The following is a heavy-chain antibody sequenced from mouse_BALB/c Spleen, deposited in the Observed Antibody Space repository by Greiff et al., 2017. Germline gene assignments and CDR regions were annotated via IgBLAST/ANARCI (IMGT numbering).Heavy chain of an antibody. Sequence: EVMLVESGGGLVQPGGSLRLSCATSGFTFTDYYMSWVRQPPGKALEWLGFIRNKANGYTTEYSASVKGRFTISRDNSQSILYLQMHTLRAEDSATYYCARDPSYGNYFDYWGQGTTLTVSS. CDR2: IRNKANGYTT. CDR3: ARDPSYGNYFDY. D-gene: IGHD2-10*01. V-gene: IGHV7-3*02. CDR1: GFTFTDYY. J-gene: IGHJ2*01.